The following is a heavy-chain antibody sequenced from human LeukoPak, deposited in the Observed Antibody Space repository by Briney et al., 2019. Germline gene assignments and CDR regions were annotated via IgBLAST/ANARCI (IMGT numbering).Heavy chain of an antibody. D-gene: IGHD4-17*01. CDR2: ISSNGGST. V-gene: IGHV3-64*01. J-gene: IGHJ6*03. CDR3: ARDASPGRTVTTSQYYYYYYYMDV. CDR1: GFTFSSYE. Sequence: GGSLRLSCAASGFTFSSYEMNWVRQAPGKGLEFVSGISSNGGSTYYANSVKGRFTISRDNSKNTLYLQMGSLRAEDMAVYYCARDASPGRTVTTSQYYYYYYYMDVWGKGTTLTVSS.